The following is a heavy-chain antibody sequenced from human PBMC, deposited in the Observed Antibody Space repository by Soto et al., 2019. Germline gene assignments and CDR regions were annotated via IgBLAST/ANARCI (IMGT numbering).Heavy chain of an antibody. CDR2: IYYSGST. V-gene: IGHV4-59*01. Sequence: SETLSLTCTVSGGSISSYYWSWIRQPPGKGLEWIGYIYYSGSTNYNPSLKSRVTISVDTSKNQFSLKLSSVTAADTAVYYCARDTKSYDRYYYYGMDVWGQGTTVTVSS. D-gene: IGHD5-12*01. CDR3: ARDTKSYDRYYYYGMDV. J-gene: IGHJ6*02. CDR1: GGSISSYY.